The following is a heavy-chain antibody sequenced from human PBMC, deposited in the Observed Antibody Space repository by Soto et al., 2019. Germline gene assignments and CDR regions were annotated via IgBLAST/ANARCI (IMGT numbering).Heavy chain of an antibody. J-gene: IGHJ5*02. CDR2: ISGSGGST. CDR1: GFTFSSYA. V-gene: IGHV3-23*01. CDR3: AKSEEGYCSGGSCYRGGFVP. D-gene: IGHD2-15*01. Sequence: EVQLLESGGGLVQPGGSLRLSCAASGFTFSSYAMSWVRQAPGKGLEWVSAISGSGGSTYYADSVKGRFTISRDNSKNTLYLQMNSLRAEDTAVYYCAKSEEGYCSGGSCYRGGFVPWGQGTLVTVSS.